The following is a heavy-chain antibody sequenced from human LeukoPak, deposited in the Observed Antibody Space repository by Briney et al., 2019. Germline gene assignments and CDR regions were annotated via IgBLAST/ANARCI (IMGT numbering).Heavy chain of an antibody. Sequence: SETLSLTCTVSGDSISSSRFNWGWIRQTPGKGLEWIGTIHYSGDTYHNPSLKSRVTLSRDTSKNQFSLRLTSVTAADTAVYYCARSPQLIAAAAEDHFDYWGQGTLVTVSS. CDR1: GDSISSSRFN. CDR3: ARSPQLIAAAAEDHFDY. CDR2: IHYSGDT. J-gene: IGHJ4*02. D-gene: IGHD6-13*01. V-gene: IGHV4-39*07.